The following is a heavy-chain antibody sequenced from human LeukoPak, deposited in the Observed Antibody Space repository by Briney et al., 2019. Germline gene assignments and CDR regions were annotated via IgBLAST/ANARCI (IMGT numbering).Heavy chain of an antibody. V-gene: IGHV1-69*13. CDR3: ARIDYGDYEDYEGPLDY. D-gene: IGHD4-17*01. J-gene: IGHJ4*02. Sequence: ASVKVSCKASGGTFSSYAISWVRQAPGQGLEWMGGIIPISGTANYAQKFQGRVTITADESTSTAYMELSSLRSEDTAVYYCARIDYGDYEDYEGPLDYWGQGTLVTVSS. CDR2: IIPISGTA. CDR1: GGTFSSYA.